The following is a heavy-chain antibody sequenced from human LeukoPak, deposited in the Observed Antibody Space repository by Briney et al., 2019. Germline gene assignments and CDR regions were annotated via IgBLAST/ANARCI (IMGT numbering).Heavy chain of an antibody. CDR1: GYTFTSYD. J-gene: IGHJ4*02. V-gene: IGHV1-8*01. CDR3: ARVIDSSGYYYLGY. Sequence: VASVKVSCKASGYTFTSYDINWVRQATGQGLEWMGWMNPNSGNTGYAQKFQGSVTMTRNTSISTAYMELSSLRSEDTAVYYCARVIDSSGYYYLGYWGQGTLVTVSS. CDR2: MNPNSGNT. D-gene: IGHD3-22*01.